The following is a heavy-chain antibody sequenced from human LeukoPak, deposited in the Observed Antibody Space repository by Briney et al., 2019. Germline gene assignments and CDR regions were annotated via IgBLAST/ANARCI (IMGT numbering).Heavy chain of an antibody. D-gene: IGHD2-8*01. CDR3: RVVNGGHFDY. CDR1: GASINEYY. J-gene: IGHJ4*02. Sequence: SETLSFTCSVSGASINEYYWTWIRQPPGKGLEWIGYVYHTGTSGYHPSLKSRVAMSLDTSKNQVSLKLRSVTAADTAVYCTRVVNGGHFDYWGQGTLVTVSS. CDR2: VYHTGTS. V-gene: IGHV4-59*01.